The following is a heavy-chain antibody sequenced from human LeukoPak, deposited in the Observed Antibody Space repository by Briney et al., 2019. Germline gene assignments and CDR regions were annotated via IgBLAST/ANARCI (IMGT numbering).Heavy chain of an antibody. Sequence: GASVKVSCKASGYTFTIYGISWVRQAPGQGLEWMGWISAYNGNTNYAQKLQGRVTMTTDTSTNTAYMELRSLRSDDTAVYYCARENGDYERSPLNWFDPWGQGTLVTVSS. J-gene: IGHJ5*02. CDR1: GYTFTIYG. D-gene: IGHD4-17*01. CDR2: ISAYNGNT. CDR3: ARENGDYERSPLNWFDP. V-gene: IGHV1-18*01.